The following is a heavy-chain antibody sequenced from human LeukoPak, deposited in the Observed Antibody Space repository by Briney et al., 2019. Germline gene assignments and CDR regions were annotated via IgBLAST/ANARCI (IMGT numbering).Heavy chain of an antibody. J-gene: IGHJ3*02. CDR2: IYTSGST. D-gene: IGHD2-2*01. Sequence: SETLSLTCSVSGGSITSYYWSWIRKPAGKGLEWIGRIYTSGSTNYSPSLKSRITMSVDTSNNQFSLNPSSVTAADTAVYYCARDSTARAYDIWGQGTMVTVSS. CDR1: GGSITSYY. V-gene: IGHV4-4*07. CDR3: ARDSTARAYDI.